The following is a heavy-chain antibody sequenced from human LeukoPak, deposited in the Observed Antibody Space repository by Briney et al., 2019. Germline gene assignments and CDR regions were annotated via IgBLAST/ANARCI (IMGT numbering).Heavy chain of an antibody. Sequence: LRLSCTASGFTFSSNAMNWVRQAPGKGLEWVGYIYYSGSTYYNPSLKSRVTMSVDTSKNQFSLKLSSVTAVDTAVYYCARRNYYDSSGYDYWYFDLWGRGTLVTVSS. CDR3: ARRNYYDSSGYDYWYFDL. CDR2: IYYSGST. CDR1: GFTFSSNAM. V-gene: IGHV4-28*01. J-gene: IGHJ2*01. D-gene: IGHD3-22*01.